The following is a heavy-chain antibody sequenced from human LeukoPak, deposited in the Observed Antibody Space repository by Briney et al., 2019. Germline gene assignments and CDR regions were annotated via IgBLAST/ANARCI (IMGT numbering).Heavy chain of an antibody. CDR2: IASDGRDK. J-gene: IGHJ4*02. CDR3: AKDGQIAAAAYYFDY. CDR1: GFTFSRYG. V-gene: IGHV3-30*18. D-gene: IGHD6-13*01. Sequence: GGSLRLSCAASGFTFSRYGMHWARQAPGKGLEWVAVIASDGRDKKYVDSVKGRFTISRENSKNTLYLQMNSLRAEDTAVYYCAKDGQIAAAAYYFDYWGQGTLVTVSS.